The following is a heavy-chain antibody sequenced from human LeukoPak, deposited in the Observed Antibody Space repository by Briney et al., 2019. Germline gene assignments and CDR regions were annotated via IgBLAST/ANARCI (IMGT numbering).Heavy chain of an antibody. CDR1: GGTFSSYA. J-gene: IGHJ4*02. CDR2: IIPILGIA. Sequence: SVKVSCKASGGTFSSYAISWVRQAPGRGLEWMGRIIPILGIANYAQKFQGRVTITADKSTSTAYMELSSLRSEDTAVYYSAAPITGTTSSYYFDYWGQGTLVTVSS. V-gene: IGHV1-69*04. CDR3: AAPITGTTSSYYFDY. D-gene: IGHD1-20*01.